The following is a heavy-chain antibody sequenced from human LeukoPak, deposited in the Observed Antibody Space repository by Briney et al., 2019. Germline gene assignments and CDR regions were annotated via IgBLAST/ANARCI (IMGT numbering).Heavy chain of an antibody. J-gene: IGHJ5*02. V-gene: IGHV3-23*01. CDR1: GFTFSSYA. CDR3: AKRSTGYSSGWSPDWFDP. CDR2: ISCSGGST. Sequence: RGSLRLSCAASGFTFSSYAMSWVRQAPGRGLEWVSAISCSGGSTYYADSVKGRFTISRDNSKNTLYLQMNSLRAEDTAVYYCAKRSTGYSSGWSPDWFDPWGQGTLVTVSS. D-gene: IGHD6-19*01.